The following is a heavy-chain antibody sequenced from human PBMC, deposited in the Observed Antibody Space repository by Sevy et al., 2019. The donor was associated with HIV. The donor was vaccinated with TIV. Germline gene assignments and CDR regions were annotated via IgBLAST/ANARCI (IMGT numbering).Heavy chain of an antibody. J-gene: IGHJ4*02. CDR1: GYTFTSYY. D-gene: IGHD6-19*01. CDR3: ARGSEGVGWMIDY. V-gene: IGHV1-46*01. CDR2: INPSSGGT. Sequence: ASVKVSCKASGYTFTSYYIYWVRQAPGQGLEWMGLINPSSGGTVYAQRFQDRVTMTRDMSTSTVSMEVTSLRSEDTVVFYCARGSEGVGWMIDYWGQGTLVTVSS.